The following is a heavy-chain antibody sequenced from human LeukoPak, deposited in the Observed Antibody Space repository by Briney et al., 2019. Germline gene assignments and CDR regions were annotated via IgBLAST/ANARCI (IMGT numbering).Heavy chain of an antibody. CDR3: VRGGRYGSGWSPAWA. V-gene: IGHV3-23*01. J-gene: IGHJ5*02. D-gene: IGHD6-19*01. CDR1: GFTLSGYA. Sequence: GGSLRLSCATSGFTLSGYAMTWIRQTPGKRLEWVASISFGARATDYADSVKGRFSISRDNSKNTVYLQLNGLRGDDTAMHYCVRGGRYGSGWSPAWAWGQGTLVTVSS. CDR2: ISFGARAT.